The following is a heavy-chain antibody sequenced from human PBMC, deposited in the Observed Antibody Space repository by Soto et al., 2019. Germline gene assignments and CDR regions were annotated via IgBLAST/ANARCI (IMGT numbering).Heavy chain of an antibody. J-gene: IGHJ2*01. CDR1: GYTFTSYA. CDR2: INAGNGNT. CDR3: ARAGYCSGGSCYSSNDFDL. Sequence: QVQLVQSGAEVKKPGASVKVSCKASGYTFTSYAMHWVRQAPGQRLEWMGWINAGNGNTKYSQKIQGRVTITRDTSASTAYMELSSLRSEDTAVYYCARAGYCSGGSCYSSNDFDLWGRGTLVTVSS. V-gene: IGHV1-3*01. D-gene: IGHD2-15*01.